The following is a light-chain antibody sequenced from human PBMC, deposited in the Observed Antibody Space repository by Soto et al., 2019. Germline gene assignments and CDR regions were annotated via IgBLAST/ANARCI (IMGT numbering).Light chain of an antibody. CDR2: GAS. Sequence: DIQMTQSPSSLSASVGDRVTITCRASHDTSNSVAWFQQRPGMAPKSLIYGASSLQSGVSSRFSGSGSGTQFTLTISSLQPEDFATYFCHQSHSSPYTFGQGTKLEIK. CDR1: HDTSNS. J-gene: IGKJ2*01. CDR3: HQSHSSPYT. V-gene: IGKV1-16*01.